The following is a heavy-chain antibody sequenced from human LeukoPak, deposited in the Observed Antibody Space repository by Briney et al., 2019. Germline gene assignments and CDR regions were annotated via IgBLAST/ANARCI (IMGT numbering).Heavy chain of an antibody. CDR1: GFTFSSYY. Sequence: GGSLRLSCAGSGFTFSSYYMNWVRQAPGKGLVWVSRINSDGINTSYADSVKGRFTISRDNAKNTLNLQMNSLRAEDTAVYYCARDLGQYYDTSDNWFDPWGQGTLVTVSS. CDR3: ARDLGQYYDTSDNWFDP. J-gene: IGHJ5*02. CDR2: INSDGINT. V-gene: IGHV3-74*01. D-gene: IGHD3-22*01.